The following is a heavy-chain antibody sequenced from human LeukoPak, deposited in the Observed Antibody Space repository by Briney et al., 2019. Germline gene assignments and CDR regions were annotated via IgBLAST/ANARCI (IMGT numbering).Heavy chain of an antibody. J-gene: IGHJ4*02. V-gene: IGHV1-2*02. CDR2: INPNSGGT. D-gene: IGHD2-2*01. CDR1: GYTFTDYY. CDR3: ARDRVVVPAAFDY. Sequence: GASVEVSCKASGYTFTDYYMHWVRQAPGQGLEWMGWINPNSGGTNYAQKFQGRVTMTRDTSISTAYMELSRLRSDDTAVYYCARDRVVVPAAFDYWGQGTLVTVSS.